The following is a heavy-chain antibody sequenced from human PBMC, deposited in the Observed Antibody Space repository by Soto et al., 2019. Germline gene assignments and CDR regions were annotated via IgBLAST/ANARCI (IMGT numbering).Heavy chain of an antibody. CDR1: GYTFTGYY. J-gene: IGHJ4*02. D-gene: IGHD6-6*01. CDR3: ARSLSTIAGRPDY. Sequence: QVQLVQSGAEVKRPGASVKVSCKASGYTFTGYYMHWVRQAPGQGLEWMAWINPSSGGTNYAQKFQGRVTMTRDTSISTAYMELSRLRSDDTAVYYCARSLSTIAGRPDYWGQGTLVTVSS. V-gene: IGHV1-2*02. CDR2: INPSSGGT.